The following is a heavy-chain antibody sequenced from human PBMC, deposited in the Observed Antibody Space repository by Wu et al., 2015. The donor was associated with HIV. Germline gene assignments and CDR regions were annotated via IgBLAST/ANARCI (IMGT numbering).Heavy chain of an antibody. Sequence: QVQLVQSGAEVRKPGSSVKVSCKASGGTFSRSGFSWVRQVSGQGFEWMGRIIPINGAANYAQKFEGRVTITADESTSTAYMELSSLRSEDTAVYYCARRKIGGDYYYGMDVVGPRDHGHRLL. V-gene: IGHV1-69*11. CDR2: IIPINGAA. CDR3: ARRKIGGDYYYGMDV. CDR1: GGTFSRSG. J-gene: IGHJ6*02. D-gene: IGHD3-22*01.